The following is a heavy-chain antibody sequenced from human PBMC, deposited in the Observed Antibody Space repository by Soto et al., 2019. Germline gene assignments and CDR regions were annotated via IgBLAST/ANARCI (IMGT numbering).Heavy chain of an antibody. Sequence: QVQLQESGPGLVKPSQTLSLTCAISGASVSSNSAAWNWIRLSPSRGLEWLATTYYRSRWYNDYAVSVRSRITVNPDTSKNQFSLQLTSVTPEDTAVYYCAGTTSHQWYYMDVWGKGTTVTVSS. CDR1: GASVSSNSAA. V-gene: IGHV6-1*01. CDR3: AGTTSHQWYYMDV. D-gene: IGHD1-7*01. J-gene: IGHJ6*03. CDR2: TYYRSRWYN.